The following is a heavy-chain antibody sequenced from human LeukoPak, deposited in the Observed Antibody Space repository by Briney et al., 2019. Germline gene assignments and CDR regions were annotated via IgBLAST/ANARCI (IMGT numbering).Heavy chain of an antibody. CDR3: AREYCSGGSCHEGWFDP. CDR2: ISAYNGNT. CDR1: GYTFTSYG. V-gene: IGHV1-18*01. Sequence: ASVKVSCKASGYTFTSYGISWVRQAPGQGLEWMGWISAYNGNTNYAQKLQGRVTMTTDTSTSTAYMELRSLRSDDTAVYYCAREYCSGGSCHEGWFDPWGQGTLVTVSS. J-gene: IGHJ5*02. D-gene: IGHD2-15*01.